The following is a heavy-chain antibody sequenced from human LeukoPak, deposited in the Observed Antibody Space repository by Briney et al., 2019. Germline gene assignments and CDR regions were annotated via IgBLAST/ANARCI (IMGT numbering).Heavy chain of an antibody. CDR1: GFTFSSYT. J-gene: IGHJ4*02. CDR3: ARGGDFWSGFDNLFHY. CDR2: ISYDGSNK. V-gene: IGHV3-30-3*01. Sequence: QSGGSLRLSCAASGFTFSSYTMHWVRQTPGKGLEWVALISYDGSNKYYADSVKGRFTISRDNSKNTLYLQMNSLRAEDTALYYCARGGDFWSGFDNLFHYWGQGTLVTVSS. D-gene: IGHD3-3*01.